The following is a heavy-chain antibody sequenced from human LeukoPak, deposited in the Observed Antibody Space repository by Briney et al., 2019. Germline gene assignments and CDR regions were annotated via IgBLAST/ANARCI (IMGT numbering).Heavy chain of an antibody. CDR1: GFIFTDHW. V-gene: IGHV3-7*01. Sequence: GGSLRLSCVASGFIFTDHWMSWVRQAPGKGLDWVANIKEDESAKFYADSVRGRFTISRDNAKNSVYLEMNNLRVEDTAVYYCARAVDITDYWGRGTLVTVSS. D-gene: IGHD3-16*01. J-gene: IGHJ4*02. CDR2: IKEDESAK. CDR3: ARAVDITDY.